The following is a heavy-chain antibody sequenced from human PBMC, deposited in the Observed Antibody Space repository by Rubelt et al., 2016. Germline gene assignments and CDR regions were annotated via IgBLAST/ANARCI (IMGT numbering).Heavy chain of an antibody. V-gene: IGHV1-69*10. D-gene: IGHD5-24*01. J-gene: IGHJ4*02. CDR1: GGTFSDYS. CDR2: IMPILGIP. CDR3: AAGEGYNYIDDY. Sequence: QVQLVQSGAEMKKPGSSVKVSCKASGGTFSDYSISWVRQAPGQGLEWMGGIMPILGIPNYAQKFQGRDTITADKSPGSAYTGLSSLRSEDTAIYYCAAGEGYNYIDDYWGQGTLVTVSS.